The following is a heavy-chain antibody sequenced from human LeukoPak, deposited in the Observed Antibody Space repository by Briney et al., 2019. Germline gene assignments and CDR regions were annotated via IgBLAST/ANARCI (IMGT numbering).Heavy chain of an antibody. CDR1: GYTFSNYG. V-gene: IGHV1-18*01. D-gene: IGHD3-9*01. Sequence: ASVKVSCKASGYTFSNYGISWVRQAPGQGLEWVGWIRGDNGNTNYAQKFQGRVTMTTETSTSTAYMELGSLGSDETTVYYCARVDLLTGYYFFDYWGQGTLVTVSS. CDR3: ARVDLLTGYYFFDY. J-gene: IGHJ4*02. CDR2: IRGDNGNT.